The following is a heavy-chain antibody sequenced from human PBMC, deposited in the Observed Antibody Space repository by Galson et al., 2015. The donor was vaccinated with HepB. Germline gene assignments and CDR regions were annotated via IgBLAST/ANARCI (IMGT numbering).Heavy chain of an antibody. CDR2: FDPEDGET. V-gene: IGHV1-24*01. D-gene: IGHD3-22*01. CDR1: GYTLTELS. CDR3: ATINRRYDSSGYKGAFDY. Sequence: SVKVSCKVSGYTLTELSMHWVRQAPGKGLEWMGGFDPEDGETIYAQKFQGRVTMTEDTSTDTAYMELSSLRSEDTAVYYCATINRRYDSSGYKGAFDYWGRGTLVTVSS. J-gene: IGHJ4*02.